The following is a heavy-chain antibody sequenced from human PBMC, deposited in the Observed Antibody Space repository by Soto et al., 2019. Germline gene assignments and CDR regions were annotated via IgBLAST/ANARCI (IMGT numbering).Heavy chain of an antibody. CDR3: ARDMITFGGVIGVYYYGMDV. D-gene: IGHD3-16*02. CDR2: IYYSGST. V-gene: IGHV4-30-4*01. CDR1: CGSISSGDYY. Sequence: PSETLSLTCTVSCGSISSGDYYWSWIRQPPGKGLEWIGYIYYSGSTYYNPSLKSRVTISVDTSKNQFSLKLSSVTAADTAVYYCARDMITFGGVIGVYYYGMDVWGQGTTVTVSS. J-gene: IGHJ6*02.